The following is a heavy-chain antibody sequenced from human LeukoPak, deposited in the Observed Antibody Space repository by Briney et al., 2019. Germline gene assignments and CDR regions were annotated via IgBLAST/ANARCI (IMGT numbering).Heavy chain of an antibody. Sequence: GESLKISCKASGYGFSSHWIGWVRQMPGKGLEWMGIIYPGDSDIRYSPSFQGQVTISADKSISTAYLQWSSLRASDTAIYFCARKAVVAGQNWFDPWGQGTLVTVSS. V-gene: IGHV5-51*01. D-gene: IGHD2-15*01. J-gene: IGHJ5*02. CDR1: GYGFSSHW. CDR2: IYPGDSDI. CDR3: ARKAVVAGQNWFDP.